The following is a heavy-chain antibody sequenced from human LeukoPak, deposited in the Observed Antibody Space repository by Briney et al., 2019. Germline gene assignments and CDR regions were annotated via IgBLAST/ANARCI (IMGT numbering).Heavy chain of an antibody. V-gene: IGHV4-34*01. CDR2: INHSGST. Sequence: KTSETLPLTCAVYGGSFSGYYWSWIRQPPGKGLEWIGEINHSGSTNYNPSLKRRVTISVDTSKNQFSLKLSSVTAADTAVYYCARGRRFPPSNQRAIVVVPAAMERYYYSMDFWGQGTTVTVSS. CDR3: ARGRRFPPSNQRAIVVVPAAMERYYYSMDF. CDR1: GGSFSGYY. D-gene: IGHD2-2*01. J-gene: IGHJ6*02.